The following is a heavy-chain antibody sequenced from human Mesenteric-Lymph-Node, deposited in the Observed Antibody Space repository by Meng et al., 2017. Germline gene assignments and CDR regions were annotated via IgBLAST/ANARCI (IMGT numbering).Heavy chain of an antibody. J-gene: IGHJ1*01. CDR3: VHGGRGYSGYDFQY. CDR2: IYWDDDK. CDR1: GFSLTTNGVG. Sequence: SGPTLVKPTQTLTLTCTFSGFSLTTNGVGVGWIRQSPGKALEWLALIYWDDDKRYSPSLKGRLTITKDTSKDQVVLTMGNVDPVDTAIYYCVHGGRGYSGYDFQYWGQGTLVTVSS. D-gene: IGHD5-12*01. V-gene: IGHV2-5*02.